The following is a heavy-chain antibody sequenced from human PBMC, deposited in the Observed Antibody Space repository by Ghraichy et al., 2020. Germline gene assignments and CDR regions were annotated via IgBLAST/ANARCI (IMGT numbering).Heavy chain of an antibody. V-gene: IGHV4-61*01. CDR1: GGSVSSGSYY. CDR2: LYYSGST. Sequence: SETLSLTCTVSGGSVSSGSYYWSWIRQPPGKGLEWIGYLYYSGSTNYNPSLKSRVTISVDTSKNQFSLKLSSVTAADTAVYYCARGSFRFLEWLPIDYWGQGTLVTVSS. D-gene: IGHD3-3*01. CDR3: ARGSFRFLEWLPIDY. J-gene: IGHJ4*02.